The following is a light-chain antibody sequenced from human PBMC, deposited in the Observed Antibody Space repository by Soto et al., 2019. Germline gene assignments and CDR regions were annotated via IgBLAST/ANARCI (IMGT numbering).Light chain of an antibody. J-gene: IGLJ3*02. CDR2: EFS. CDR1: SSDIGAYNY. CDR3: SSYAGSNTWV. Sequence: QSALTQPPSASGSPGQSVTISCTGTSSDIGAYNYVSWYQQHPRKAPKLMIYEFSKRPSGVPDRFSGSKSGNTASLTVSGLQAEYESDYYCSSYAGSNTWVFGGGTKVTVL. V-gene: IGLV2-8*01.